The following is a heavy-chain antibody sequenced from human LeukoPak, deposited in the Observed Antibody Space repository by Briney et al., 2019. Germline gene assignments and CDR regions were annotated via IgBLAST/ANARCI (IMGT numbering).Heavy chain of an antibody. CDR3: AKDRSGWSLNWFDP. CDR2: ISGTGGST. D-gene: IGHD6-19*01. J-gene: IGHJ5*02. CDR1: GFTFSTYA. Sequence: GGSLRLSCAASGFTFSTYAMSWARQAPGKGLEWVSGISGTGGSTSYADSVKGRFTISRDNSKNTLYLQMNSLSPEDTAVYYCAKDRSGWSLNWFDPWGQGTLVTVSS. V-gene: IGHV3-23*01.